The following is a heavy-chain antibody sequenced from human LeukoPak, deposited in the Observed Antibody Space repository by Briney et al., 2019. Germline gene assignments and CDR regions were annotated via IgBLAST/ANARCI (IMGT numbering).Heavy chain of an antibody. CDR3: AKLGGYSGYDPRIAAAGYFDY. V-gene: IGHV3-30*02. Sequence: PGGSLRLSCAASGFTFSSYGMHWVRQAPGKGLEWVAGIRYDGSNKYYADSVKGRFTISRDNSKNTLYLQMNSLRAEDKAVYYCAKLGGYSGYDPRIAAAGYFDYWGQGTLVTVSS. D-gene: IGHD5-12*01. CDR1: GFTFSSYG. CDR2: IRYDGSNK. J-gene: IGHJ4*02.